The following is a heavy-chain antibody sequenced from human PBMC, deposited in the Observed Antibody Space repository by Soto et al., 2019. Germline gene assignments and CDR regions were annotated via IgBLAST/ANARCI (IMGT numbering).Heavy chain of an antibody. V-gene: IGHV3-49*03. D-gene: IGHD5-12*01. CDR3: PRETSSGCDY. CDR2: IRTKAYGGTT. J-gene: IGHJ4*02. CDR1: GFTFNDYA. Sequence: SLRLSCTTSGFTFNDYAMSWFRQAPGKGLECVGFIRTKAYGGTTEYAASVKGRFTISRDDSKTIAYLQMNTLKTEDTAVYYCPRETSSGCDYWGKGTQVTVSS.